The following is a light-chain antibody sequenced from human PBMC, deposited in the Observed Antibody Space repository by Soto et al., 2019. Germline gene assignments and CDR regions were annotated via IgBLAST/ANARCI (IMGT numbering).Light chain of an antibody. J-gene: IGKJ1*01. Sequence: EIVLTQSPGSLSLSPGERATLSCRASQSVSSYLAWYQQKPGQAPRLLIYGASNRATGFPDRFSGSGSGTDFSLTISRLEHEDSAVYYWHKYSSPPRTFGQGTKVEIK. CDR1: QSVSSY. V-gene: IGKV3-20*01. CDR2: GAS. CDR3: HKYSSPPRT.